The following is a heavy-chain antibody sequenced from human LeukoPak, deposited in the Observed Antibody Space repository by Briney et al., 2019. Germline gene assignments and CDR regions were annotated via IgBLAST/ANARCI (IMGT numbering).Heavy chain of an antibody. CDR1: GGSISSYY. J-gene: IGHJ4*02. V-gene: IGHV4-59*01. CDR3: ARDSTMVRGVQFDY. Sequence: PSETLSLTCTVSGGSISSYYWSWIRQPPGKGLEWIGYIYYSGSTNYNPSLKSRVTISVDTSKNQFSLKLSSVTAADTAVYYCARDSTMVRGVQFDYWGQGTLVTVSS. CDR2: IYYSGST. D-gene: IGHD3-10*01.